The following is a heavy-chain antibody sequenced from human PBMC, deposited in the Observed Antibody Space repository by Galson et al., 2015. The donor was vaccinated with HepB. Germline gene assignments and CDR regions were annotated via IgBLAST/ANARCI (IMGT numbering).Heavy chain of an antibody. CDR3: ARGPYGSGSSPFDY. V-gene: IGHV4-59*01. J-gene: IGHJ4*02. CDR2: IYYSGST. CDR1: GGSISSYY. Sequence: LSLTCTVSGGSISSYYWSWIRQPPGKGLEWIGYIYYSGSTNYNPSLKSRVTISVDTSKNQFSLKLSSVTAADTAVYYCARGPYGSGSSPFDYWGQGTLVTVSS. D-gene: IGHD3-10*01.